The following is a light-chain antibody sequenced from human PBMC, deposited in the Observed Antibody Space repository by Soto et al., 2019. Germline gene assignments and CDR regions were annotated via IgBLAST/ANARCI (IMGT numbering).Light chain of an antibody. J-gene: IGKJ1*01. CDR3: QHYNSYGT. CDR2: HAS. V-gene: IGKV1-5*01. Sequence: DIQLTQSPSTLAACVGYRCASSCRASQSIDRWLAWYQQKPGKAPKILIYHASSLETGVPSRFSGSGSGTEFTLTITSVQPDDFATYYCQHYNSYGTFGQGTKVDI. CDR1: QSIDRW.